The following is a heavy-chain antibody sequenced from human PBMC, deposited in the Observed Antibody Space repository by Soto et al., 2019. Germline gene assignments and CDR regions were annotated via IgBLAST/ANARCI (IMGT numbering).Heavy chain of an antibody. Sequence: SETLSLTCTVSGGSISSSSYYWGWIRQPPGKGLEWIGSIYYSGSTYYNPSLKSRVTISVDTSKNQFSLKLSSVTAADTAVYYCARRDGGYDEYFDYWGQGTLVTVSS. CDR2: IYYSGST. V-gene: IGHV4-39*01. D-gene: IGHD5-12*01. J-gene: IGHJ4*02. CDR3: ARRDGGYDEYFDY. CDR1: GGSISSSSYY.